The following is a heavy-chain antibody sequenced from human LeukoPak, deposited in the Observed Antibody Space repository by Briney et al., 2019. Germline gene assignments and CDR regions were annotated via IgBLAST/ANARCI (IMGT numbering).Heavy chain of an antibody. J-gene: IGHJ3*02. Sequence: GGSLRLSCAASGFTFGSYWMHWVRQAPGKGLVWVSRVDNDGITTDYADSVKGRFTISRDNARNTLYLQMNSLRAEDTAVYYCARDRETPDYDFWSGRANDAFDIWGQGTMVTVSS. D-gene: IGHD3-3*01. CDR2: VDNDGITT. CDR1: GFTFGSYW. V-gene: IGHV3-74*01. CDR3: ARDRETPDYDFWSGRANDAFDI.